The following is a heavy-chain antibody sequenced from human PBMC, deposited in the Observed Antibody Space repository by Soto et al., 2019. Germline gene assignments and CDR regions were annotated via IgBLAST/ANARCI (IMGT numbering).Heavy chain of an antibody. CDR1: GGSIISYF. CDR3: VSSRSVIYGDALDV. V-gene: IGHV4-59*03. J-gene: IGHJ3*01. Sequence: SETLSLTCSVSGGSIISYFRNWLRQPPGKGLEWIGYIYDDGTTDYNPSLKSRVTILLDMSKNQFSLKLSSVTAADTAVYYCVSSRSVIYGDALDVWGQGTMVTVSS. D-gene: IGHD3-10*01. CDR2: IYDDGTT.